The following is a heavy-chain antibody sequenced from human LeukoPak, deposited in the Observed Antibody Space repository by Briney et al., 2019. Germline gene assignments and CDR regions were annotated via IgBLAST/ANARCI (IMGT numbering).Heavy chain of an antibody. J-gene: IGHJ4*02. CDR1: GFTFSSYA. CDR3: ARVNSRSLDY. D-gene: IGHD6-13*01. CDR2: ISYDGSNK. Sequence: PGGSLRLSCAASGFTFSSYAMHWVRQAPGKGLEWVAVISYDGSNKYYADSVKGRFTISRDNSKNTLYLQMNSLRAEDTAVYYCARVNSRSLDYWGQGTLVTVSS. V-gene: IGHV3-30-3*01.